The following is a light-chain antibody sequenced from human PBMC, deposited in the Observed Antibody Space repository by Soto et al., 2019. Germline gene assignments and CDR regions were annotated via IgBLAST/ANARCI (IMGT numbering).Light chain of an antibody. J-gene: IGKJ4*01. CDR3: QQYYSYPPT. Sequence: IRMTQSPSSFSASTGDRVTITCRASQGISSYLAWYQQKPGKAPKLLIYAASTLQSGVPSRFSGSGSGTDFTLTISCLQSEDFATYYCQQYYSYPPTFGGGTKVEIK. CDR1: QGISSY. V-gene: IGKV1-8*01. CDR2: AAS.